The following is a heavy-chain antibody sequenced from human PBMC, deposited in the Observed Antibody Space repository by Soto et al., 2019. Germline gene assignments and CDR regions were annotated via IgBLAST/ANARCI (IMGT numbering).Heavy chain of an antibody. CDR2: IYYSGTT. J-gene: IGHJ5*02. V-gene: IGHV4-31*03. CDR3: ARCALVVVPAPGFDP. Sequence: SETLSLTCTVSGGSISSGGYYWSWIRQHPGTSLEWIGYIYYSGTTYYNPSLQSRVTISVDTSKNQFSLKLSSVSAADTALYYCARCALVVVPAPGFDPWGRGTMVTVSS. D-gene: IGHD2-2*01. CDR1: GGSISSGGYY.